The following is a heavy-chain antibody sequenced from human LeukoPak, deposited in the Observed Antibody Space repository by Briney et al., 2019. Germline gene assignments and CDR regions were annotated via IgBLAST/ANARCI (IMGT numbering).Heavy chain of an antibody. CDR2: IYYSGST. J-gene: IGHJ3*01. V-gene: IGHV4-59*01. CDR3: AREGWQWLVHAFDV. CDR1: GGSISSYY. Sequence: SETLSLTCTVSGGSISSYYWSWIRQPPGKGLEWIGYIYYSGSTNYNSSLKSRVTISVDTSKNQFSLKLSSVTAADTALYYCAREGWQWLVHAFDVWGQGTMVTASS. D-gene: IGHD6-19*01.